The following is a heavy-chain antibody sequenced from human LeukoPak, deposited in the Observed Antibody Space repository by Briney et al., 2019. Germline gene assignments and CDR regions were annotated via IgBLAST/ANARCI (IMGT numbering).Heavy chain of an antibody. V-gene: IGHV3-23*01. Sequence: GGSLRLSCAASGFTFSNNAMGWVRQAPGKGLEWISSISGSGVTTFYADSVKGRFTISRDNSKNTLYLQMNSLRAEDAAVYYCARDKGQQLVPHDFDYWGQGTLVTVSS. CDR3: ARDKGQQLVPHDFDY. D-gene: IGHD6-13*01. J-gene: IGHJ4*02. CDR1: GFTFSNNA. CDR2: ISGSGVTT.